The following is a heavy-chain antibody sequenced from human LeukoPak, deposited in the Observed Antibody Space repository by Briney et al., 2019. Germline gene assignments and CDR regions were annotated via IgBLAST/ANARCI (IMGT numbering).Heavy chain of an antibody. CDR2: INHSGST. J-gene: IGHJ1*01. CDR3: ARSRWLQFVVQH. D-gene: IGHD5-24*01. Sequence: PGGSLRLSCVASGFTFSSYWMTWVRQAPGKGLEWVGEINHSGSTNYNPSLKSRVTISVDTSKNQFSLKLSSVTAADTAVYYCARSRWLQFVVQHWGQGTLVTVSS. V-gene: IGHV4-34*01. CDR1: GFTFSSYW.